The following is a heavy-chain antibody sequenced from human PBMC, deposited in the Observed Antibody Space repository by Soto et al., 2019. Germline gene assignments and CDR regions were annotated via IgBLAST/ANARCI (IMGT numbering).Heavy chain of an antibody. V-gene: IGHV3-48*03. CDR3: VRDTMRASAAASLDY. CDR2: ISVSGNII. D-gene: IGHD6-13*01. Sequence: GGSLRLSCAASGFTFSTYEFNWVRQAPGRGLEWISYISVSGNIIKYADSVKGRFTISRDNAENSLHLHMSSLRVDDTAVYFCVRDTMRASAAASLDYWGQGTKVTVSS. J-gene: IGHJ4*02. CDR1: GFTFSTYE.